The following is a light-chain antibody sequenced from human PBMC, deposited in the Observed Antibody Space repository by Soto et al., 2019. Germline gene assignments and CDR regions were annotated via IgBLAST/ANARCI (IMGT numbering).Light chain of an antibody. CDR3: AAWDDSLDGGV. CDR2: SDN. CDR1: SSNIGSNT. J-gene: IGLJ2*01. Sequence: QSVLTQPPSASGTPGQRVTISCSGSSSNIGSNTVNWYQQLPGTAPKLLIYSDNQRSSGVPDRFSGSKSGTSASLAISGLQSEDEADYYCAAWDDSLDGGVFGGGTQLTVL. V-gene: IGLV1-44*01.